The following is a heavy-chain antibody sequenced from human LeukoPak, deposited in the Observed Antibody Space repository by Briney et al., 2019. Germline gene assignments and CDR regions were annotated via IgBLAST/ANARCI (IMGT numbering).Heavy chain of an antibody. CDR1: GGSISSYY. CDR3: ARDVSRGDYAVHYYYYYGMDV. J-gene: IGHJ6*02. V-gene: IGHV4-59*01. Sequence: PSETLSLTCTVSGGSISSYYWSWIRQPPGKGLEWIGYIYTSGSTNYNPSLKSRVTISVDTSKNQFSLKLSSVTAADTAVYYCARDVSRGDYAVHYYYYYGMDVWGQGTTVTVSS. D-gene: IGHD4-17*01. CDR2: IYTSGST.